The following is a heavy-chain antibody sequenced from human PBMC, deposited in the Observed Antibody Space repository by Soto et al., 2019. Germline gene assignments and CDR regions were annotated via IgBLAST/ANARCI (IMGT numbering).Heavy chain of an antibody. J-gene: IGHJ4*02. D-gene: IGHD3-10*01. Sequence: QVQLVESGGGVVQPGRSLRLSCEASGFTFSSYGMHWVRQAPGKGLEWVALISSDGSNKYYADSVKGRFTISRDNSKNTLYMQMNTLRAEDTAVYYCAKVRADYYYGSGPFDYWGQGTLVTVSS. CDR1: GFTFSSYG. CDR2: ISSDGSNK. V-gene: IGHV3-30*18. CDR3: AKVRADYYYGSGPFDY.